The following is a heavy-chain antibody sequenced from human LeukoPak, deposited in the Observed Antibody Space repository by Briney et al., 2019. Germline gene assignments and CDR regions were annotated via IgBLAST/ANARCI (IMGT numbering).Heavy chain of an antibody. D-gene: IGHD5-24*01. V-gene: IGHV1-18*01. J-gene: IGHJ3*02. Sequence: ASVKVSCKASGYTFTGYGISWVRQAPGQGLEWMGWISAYNGNTSYAQKLQGRVTMTTDTSTSTAYMELRSLRSDDTAVYYCARDTGRWLQLRDAFDIWGQGTMVTVSS. CDR1: GYTFTGYG. CDR2: ISAYNGNT. CDR3: ARDTGRWLQLRDAFDI.